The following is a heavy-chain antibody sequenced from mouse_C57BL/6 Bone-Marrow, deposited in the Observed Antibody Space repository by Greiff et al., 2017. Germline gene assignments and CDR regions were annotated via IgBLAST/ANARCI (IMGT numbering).Heavy chain of an antibody. V-gene: IGHV1-55*01. CDR3: ARSGPRGRSFDY. CDR1: GYTFTSYW. D-gene: IGHD3-1*01. J-gene: IGHJ2*01. Sequence: VQLQQSGAELVKPGASVKMSCKASGYTFTSYWITWVKQRPGQGLEWIGDIYPTSGRTNYNEKFKGKAILTVDTSSNTAYMQLSSLTSEDSAVFYCARSGPRGRSFDYWGQGTTLTVSS. CDR2: IYPTSGRT.